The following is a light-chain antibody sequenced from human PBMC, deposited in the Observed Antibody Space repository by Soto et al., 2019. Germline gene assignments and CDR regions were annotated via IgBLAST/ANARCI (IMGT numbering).Light chain of an antibody. V-gene: IGKV3D-15*01. Sequence: ETVMTQSPATLSVSPGERATLSCWASQSVSSKLAWYQQKPGQAPRLLIYGASTRATGIPARFSGSGSGTEFTLTISSLQSEDFAVYYCQKFNKWPWTFGQGTKVDIK. CDR1: QSVSSK. CDR2: GAS. J-gene: IGKJ1*01. CDR3: QKFNKWPWT.